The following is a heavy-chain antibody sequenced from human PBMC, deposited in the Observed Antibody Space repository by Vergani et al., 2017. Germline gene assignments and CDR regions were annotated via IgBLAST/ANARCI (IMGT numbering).Heavy chain of an antibody. CDR3: ARVAPSNSEVTPTAFDV. CDR2: IRPYTGHT. V-gene: IGHV1-2*02. D-gene: IGHD1-1*01. CDR1: GYTFTGYY. J-gene: IGHJ3*01. Sequence: QVQLVQSGAEVKKPGASVQVSCKASGYTFTGYYMHWVRQAPGKGLEWMAWIRPYTGHTIYAQKFQDRVTMTADTSTNTAYMELRSLRSDDTAVYFCARVAPSNSEVTPTAFDVWGQGTMVTVSS.